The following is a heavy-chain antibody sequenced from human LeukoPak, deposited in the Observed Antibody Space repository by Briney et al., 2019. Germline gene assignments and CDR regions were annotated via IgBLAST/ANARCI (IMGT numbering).Heavy chain of an antibody. CDR3: ARDRGYSSFDY. CDR2: IKPDGSEK. D-gene: IGHD6-19*01. J-gene: IGHJ4*02. V-gene: IGHV3-7*01. Sequence: GGSLRLSCAASGFTFSDHYLDWVRQAPGKGLEWVASIKPDGSEKYSVDSVKGRFTISRDNAKNSLYLQMNSLRAEDTAVYYCARDRGYSSFDYWGQGTLVTVSS. CDR1: GFTFSDHY.